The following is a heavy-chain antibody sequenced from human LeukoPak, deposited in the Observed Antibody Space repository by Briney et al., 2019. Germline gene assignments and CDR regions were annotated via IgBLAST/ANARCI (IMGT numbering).Heavy chain of an antibody. CDR3: ARDPEKSSEVAHLDY. V-gene: IGHV3-30*02. Sequence: PGGSLRLSCAASGFIFGDYDMHWVRQAPGKGLEWVAFMHYDRRTKYYADSVKGRFTISRDNSRNTVYLDMNNLRGEDSAVYFCARDPEKSSEVAHLDYWGQGALVTVAS. CDR2: MHYDRRTK. D-gene: IGHD5-12*01. J-gene: IGHJ4*02. CDR1: GFIFGDYD.